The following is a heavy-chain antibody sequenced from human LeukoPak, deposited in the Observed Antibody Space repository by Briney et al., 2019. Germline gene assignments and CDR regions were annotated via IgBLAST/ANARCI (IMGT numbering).Heavy chain of an antibody. CDR2: IYYSGST. CDR1: GGSISSSSYY. D-gene: IGHD6-13*01. CDR3: ANGMGYSSSWSSHSFDY. J-gene: IGHJ4*02. Sequence: SETLSLTCTVSGGSISSSSYYWGWIRQPPGKGLEWIGSIYYSGSTYYNPSLKSRVTISVDTSKNQFSLKLSSVTAADTAVYYCANGMGYSSSWSSHSFDYWGQGTLVTVSS. V-gene: IGHV4-39*01.